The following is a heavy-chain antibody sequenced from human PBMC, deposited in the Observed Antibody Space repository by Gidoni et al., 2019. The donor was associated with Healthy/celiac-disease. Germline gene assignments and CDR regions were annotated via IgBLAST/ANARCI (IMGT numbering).Heavy chain of an antibody. D-gene: IGHD3-10*01. CDR1: GFSLSTSGVG. CDR3: AHSRGVLLWCGGEEEVGAFDY. CDR2: IYWDDDK. V-gene: IGHV2-5*02. J-gene: IGHJ4*02. Sequence: QITLKESGPTLVKPTQNLTLTCTFSGFSLSTSGVGVGWIRQPPGKALEWLALIYWDDDKRYSPSLKRRLTITKDTSKNQVVLTMTNMDPVDTATYYCAHSRGVLLWCGGEEEVGAFDYWGQGTLVTVSS.